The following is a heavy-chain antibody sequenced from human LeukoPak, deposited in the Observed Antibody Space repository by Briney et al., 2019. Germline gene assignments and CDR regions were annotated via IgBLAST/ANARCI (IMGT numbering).Heavy chain of an antibody. D-gene: IGHD2-2*01. V-gene: IGHV3-23*01. CDR2: ISDSGGGT. Sequence: PSGTLSLICAVSGGSISSSNWWSWVRQAPGKGLEWVSGISDSGGGTYYADSVKGRFTISRDNSKNTLYLQMNSLRAEDMAVYYCAKSRVPASLDLVFDIWGQGTMVTVSS. CDR3: AKSRVPASLDLVFDI. CDR1: GGSISSSN. J-gene: IGHJ3*02.